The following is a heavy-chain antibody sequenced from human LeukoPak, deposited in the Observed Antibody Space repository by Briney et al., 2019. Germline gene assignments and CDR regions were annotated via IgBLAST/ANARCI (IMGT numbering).Heavy chain of an antibody. Sequence: VASVKVSCKASGYTFTSYAMHWVRQAPGQRLEWMGWINAGNGNTKYSQKFQGRVTITRDTSASTAYMELSSLRSEDTAVYYCARDSGAAADTYHFDYWGQGTLVTVSS. CDR1: GYTFTSYA. CDR3: ARDSGAAADTYHFDY. V-gene: IGHV1-3*01. CDR2: INAGNGNT. J-gene: IGHJ4*02. D-gene: IGHD6-13*01.